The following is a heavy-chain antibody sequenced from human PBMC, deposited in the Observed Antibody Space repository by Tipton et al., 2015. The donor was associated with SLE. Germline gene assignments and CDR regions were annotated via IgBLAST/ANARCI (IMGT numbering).Heavy chain of an antibody. CDR1: GYTFSSYG. Sequence: QLVQSGVEVKKPGASVKVSCKDSGYTFSSYGISWVRQAPGQGLEWMGWISTFNGNTNYARKLQGRLTMTTDTSTSTAYMELRSLRTDDTAVYYCARGGGNSGDWFDPWGQVTLVTVSS. CDR3: ARGGGNSGDWFDP. CDR2: ISTFNGNT. J-gene: IGHJ5*02. V-gene: IGHV1-18*01. D-gene: IGHD4-23*01.